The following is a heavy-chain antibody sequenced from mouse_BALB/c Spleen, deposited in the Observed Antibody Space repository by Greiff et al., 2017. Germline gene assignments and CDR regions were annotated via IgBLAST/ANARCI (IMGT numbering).Heavy chain of an antibody. V-gene: IGHV5-6-3*01. D-gene: IGHD2-2*01. CDR2: INSNGGST. CDR1: GFTFSSYG. J-gene: IGHJ4*01. CDR3: ARGGYLYAMDY. Sequence: DVKLVESGGGLVQPGGSLKLSCAASGFTFSSYGMSWVRQTPDKRLELVATINSNGGSTYYPDSVKGRFTISRDNAKNTLYLQMSSLKSEDTAMYYCARGGYLYAMDYWGQGTSVTVSS.